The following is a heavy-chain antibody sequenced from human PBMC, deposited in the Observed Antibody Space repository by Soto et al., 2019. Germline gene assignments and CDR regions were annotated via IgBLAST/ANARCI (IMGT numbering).Heavy chain of an antibody. CDR3: ARAEGRYNWKSGYYSMDV. J-gene: IGHJ6*02. V-gene: IGHV1-8*01. D-gene: IGHD1-1*01. Sequence: GASVKVSCKASGYTFTSYDINWVRQATGQGLEWMGWMNPNSGNTGYAQKCQGRVTMTRNTSISTAYMELSSLRSEDTAVYYCARAEGRYNWKSGYYSMDVWGQGTTVTVSS. CDR1: GYTFTSYD. CDR2: MNPNSGNT.